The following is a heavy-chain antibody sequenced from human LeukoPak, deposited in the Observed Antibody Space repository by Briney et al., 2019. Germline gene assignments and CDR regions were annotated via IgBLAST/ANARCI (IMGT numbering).Heavy chain of an antibody. D-gene: IGHD2-2*01. J-gene: IGHJ5*02. CDR1: GYTFTSYY. Sequence: ASVKVSCKASGYTFTSYYMHWVRQAPGQGLEWMGIINPSGGSTSYAQKFQGRVTMTRDTSTSTVYMELSSLRSEDTAVYYCARVNSYCSSTSCYTDNWFDPWGQGTLVTVSS. CDR3: ARVNSYCSSTSCYTDNWFDP. V-gene: IGHV1-46*01. CDR2: INPSGGST.